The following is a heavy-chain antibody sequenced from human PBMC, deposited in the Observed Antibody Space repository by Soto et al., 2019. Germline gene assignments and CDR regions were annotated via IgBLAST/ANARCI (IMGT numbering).Heavy chain of an antibody. CDR3: ARRRAGYCSGGSCVMGAFDI. D-gene: IGHD2-15*01. J-gene: IGHJ3*02. V-gene: IGHV4-59*08. Sequence: SETLSLTCTVSGGSISSYYWSWIRQPPGKGLEWIGYIYYSGSTNYNPSLKSRVTISVDTSKNQFSLKLSSVTAADTAVYYCARRRAGYCSGGSCVMGAFDIWGQGTMVTVSS. CDR2: IYYSGST. CDR1: GGSISSYY.